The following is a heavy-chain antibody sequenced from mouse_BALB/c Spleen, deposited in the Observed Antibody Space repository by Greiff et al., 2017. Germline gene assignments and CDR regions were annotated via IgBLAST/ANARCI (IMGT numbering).Heavy chain of an antibody. J-gene: IGHJ4*01. V-gene: IGHV1-7*01. CDR2: INPSTGYT. Sequence: VKLMESGAELAKPGASVKMSCKASGYTFTSYWMHWVKQRPGQGLEWIGYINPSTGYTEYNQKFKDKATLTADKSSSTAYMQLSSLTSEDSAVYYCASDGYAMDYWGQGTSVTVSS. D-gene: IGHD2-3*01. CDR3: ASDGYAMDY. CDR1: GYTFTSYW.